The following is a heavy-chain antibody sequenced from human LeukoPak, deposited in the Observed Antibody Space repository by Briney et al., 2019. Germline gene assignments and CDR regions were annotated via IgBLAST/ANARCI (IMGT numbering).Heavy chain of an antibody. CDR1: GGSISSTTYY. J-gene: IGHJ5*01. D-gene: IGHD6-13*01. CDR3: ASNSPGYSSSWLHS. Sequence: SETLFLTCSVSGGSISSTTYYWGWIRQPPGKGLEWIGSIYYSGSTNYNPSLKSRVTISVDTSKNQFSLKLSSVTAADTAVYFCASNSPGYSSSWLHSWGQGTLVTVSS. CDR2: IYYSGST. V-gene: IGHV4-39*07.